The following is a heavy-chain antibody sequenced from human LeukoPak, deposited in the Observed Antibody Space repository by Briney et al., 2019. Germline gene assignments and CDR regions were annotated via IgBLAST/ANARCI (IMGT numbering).Heavy chain of an antibody. CDR1: GGSISSYY. CDR2: IYYSGST. Sequence: PSETLSFTCTVSGGSISSYYWSWIRQPPGKGLEWIGYIYYSGSTNYNPSLKSRVTISVDTSKNQFSLKLSSVTAADTAVYYCARVAAAGARILGYYYYYMDVWGKGTTVTISS. CDR3: ARVAAAGARILGYYYYYMDV. D-gene: IGHD6-13*01. V-gene: IGHV4-59*01. J-gene: IGHJ6*03.